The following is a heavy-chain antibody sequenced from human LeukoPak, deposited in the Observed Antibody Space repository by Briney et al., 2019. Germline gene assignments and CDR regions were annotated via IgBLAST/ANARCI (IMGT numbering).Heavy chain of an antibody. Sequence: GGSLRLSCAASGFTFSSYAMHWVRQAPGKGLEWVAVISYDGSNKYYADSVKGRFTISRDNSKNTLYLQMNSLRAEDTAVYYCARDKYSSSSGATLYYFDYWGQGTLVTVSS. CDR1: GFTFSSYA. J-gene: IGHJ4*02. CDR2: ISYDGSNK. CDR3: ARDKYSSSSGATLYYFDY. V-gene: IGHV3-30-3*01. D-gene: IGHD6-6*01.